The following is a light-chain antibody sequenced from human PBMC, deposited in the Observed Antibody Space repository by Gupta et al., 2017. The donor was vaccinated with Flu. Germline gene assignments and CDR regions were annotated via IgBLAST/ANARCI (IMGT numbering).Light chain of an antibody. Sequence: QSPSPVSASVGDTVTITCRASQGVSNWLGWYQQKPGKAPTRLIHSASKSGVPSRFSGSGSGTDFTLTISSLQPEDFATYYCQQANSFPLTFGGGTKVEIK. J-gene: IGKJ4*01. CDR1: QGVSNW. CDR2: SAS. V-gene: IGKV1-12*01. CDR3: QQANSFPLT.